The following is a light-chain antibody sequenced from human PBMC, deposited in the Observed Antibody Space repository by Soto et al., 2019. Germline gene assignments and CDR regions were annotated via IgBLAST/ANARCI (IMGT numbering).Light chain of an antibody. J-gene: IGLJ2*01. CDR1: SSDVGSYNI. CDR3: CSNELSDTVYVV. CDR2: EGS. V-gene: IGLV2-23*03. Sequence: QSALTQRASVSGSPGQSITISCTGTSSDVGSYNIVSWYQQHPGKAPKLIIYEGSKRPSGISNRFSGSKSGNTASLTISGLQAEDEADYYCCSNELSDTVYVVFGGGTKLTVL.